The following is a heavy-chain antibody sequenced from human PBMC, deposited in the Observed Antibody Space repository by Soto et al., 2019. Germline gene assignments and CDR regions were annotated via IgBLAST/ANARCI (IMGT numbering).Heavy chain of an antibody. Sequence: GGSLRLSCAASGFTLTSYAMSWFRQAPGKGLEWVSAIIGNGFDTYYADSVKGRFTISRDSSQNTLYLHINSLRGDDTAVYFCAKEAAAERVYFDSWGQGTLVTVSS. D-gene: IGHD2-2*01. CDR2: IIGNGFDT. J-gene: IGHJ4*02. V-gene: IGHV3-23*01. CDR3: AKEAAAERVYFDS. CDR1: GFTLTSYA.